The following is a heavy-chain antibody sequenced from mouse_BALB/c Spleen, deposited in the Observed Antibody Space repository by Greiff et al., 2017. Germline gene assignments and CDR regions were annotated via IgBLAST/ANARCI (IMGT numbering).Heavy chain of an antibody. J-gene: IGHJ2*01. D-gene: IGHD2-1*01. CDR3: ARGGNYVELYFDY. CDR2: IYPGGGYT. V-gene: IGHV1-63*02. CDR1: GYTFTNYW. Sequence: VQLQESGAELVRPGTSVKISCKASGYTFTNYWLGWVKQRPGHGLEWIGDIYPGGGYTNYNEKFKGKATLTADTSSSTAYMQLSSLTSEDSAVYFCARGGNYVELYFDYWGQGTTLTVSS.